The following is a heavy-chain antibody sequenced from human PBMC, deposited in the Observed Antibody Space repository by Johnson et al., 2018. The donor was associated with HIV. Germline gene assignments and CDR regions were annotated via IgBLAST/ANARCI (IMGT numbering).Heavy chain of an antibody. CDR1: GFTFRSYD. CDR2: IGTAGDT. Sequence: VQLVESGGGLVQPGGSLRLYCAASGFTFRSYDMHWVRQATGKGLEWVSGIGTAGDTYYPGSVKGRFTISRENAKNSLYLQMNSLRVGDTAVYYCARVGYCSGGSCFSGAFDIWGQGTMVTVSS. V-gene: IGHV3-13*01. CDR3: ARVGYCSGGSCFSGAFDI. J-gene: IGHJ3*02. D-gene: IGHD2-15*01.